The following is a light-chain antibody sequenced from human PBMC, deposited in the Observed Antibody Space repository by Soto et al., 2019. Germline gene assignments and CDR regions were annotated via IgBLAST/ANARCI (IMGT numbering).Light chain of an antibody. CDR3: QSSDSSLNV. Sequence: QSALTQPASVSGSPGQSITISCAGSSSNIGAGYDVHWYQQLPGTAPKLLIYGNSNRPSGVPDRFSGSKSGTSASLAITGLQAEDEADYYCQSSDSSLNVFGTGTKLTVL. J-gene: IGLJ1*01. CDR2: GNS. CDR1: SSNIGAGYD. V-gene: IGLV1-40*01.